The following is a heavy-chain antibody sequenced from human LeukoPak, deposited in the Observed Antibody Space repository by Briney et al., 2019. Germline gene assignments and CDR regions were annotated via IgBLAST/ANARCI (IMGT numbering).Heavy chain of an antibody. CDR3: ARLLSSWDDY. CDR1: GFTFSSYA. CDR2: INSDGSST. J-gene: IGHJ4*02. Sequence: GGSLRLSCAASGFTFSSYAMSWVRQAPGKGLEWVSRINSDGSSTSYADSVKGRFTISRDNAKNTLYLQMNSLRAEDTAVYYCARLLSSWDDYWGQGTLVTVSS. V-gene: IGHV3-74*01. D-gene: IGHD6-13*01.